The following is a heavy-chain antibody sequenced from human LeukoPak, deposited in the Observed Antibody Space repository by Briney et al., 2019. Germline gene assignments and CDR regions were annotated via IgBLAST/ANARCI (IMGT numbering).Heavy chain of an antibody. D-gene: IGHD3-22*01. CDR3: ARHSYYYDSSGYYYLDY. Sequence: SETLSLTCTVSGGSISSYYWSWIRQPPGKGLEWIGYIYYSGSTNYNPSLKSRVTISVDTSKNQFSLKLSSVTAADTAVYYCARHSYYYDSSGYYYLDYWGQGTLVTVSS. CDR1: GGSISSYY. V-gene: IGHV4-59*08. J-gene: IGHJ4*02. CDR2: IYYSGST.